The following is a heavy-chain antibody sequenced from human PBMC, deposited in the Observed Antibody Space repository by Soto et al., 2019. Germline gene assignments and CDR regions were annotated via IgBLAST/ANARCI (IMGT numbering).Heavy chain of an antibody. CDR2: INPNSGGT. Sequence: QVQLVQSGAEVKKPGASVKVSCKASGYTFTGYYMHWVRQAPGQGLEWMGWINPNSGGTNYAQKFQGWVTMTRDTSISTAYMELSRLRSDDTAVYYCARGVYRVVRVPAATNAFDIWGQGTMVTVSS. J-gene: IGHJ3*02. CDR3: ARGVYRVVRVPAATNAFDI. V-gene: IGHV1-2*04. D-gene: IGHD2-2*01. CDR1: GYTFTGYY.